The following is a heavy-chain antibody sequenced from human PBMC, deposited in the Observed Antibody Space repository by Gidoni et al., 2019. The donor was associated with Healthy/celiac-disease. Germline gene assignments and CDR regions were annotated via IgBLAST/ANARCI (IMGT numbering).Heavy chain of an antibody. J-gene: IGHJ3*02. CDR1: GFTFDDYA. V-gene: IGHV3-9*01. CDR2: ISGNSGSI. D-gene: IGHD3-10*01. CDR3: AKGSPYYYGSGSYYDAFDI. Sequence: EVQLVESGGGLVQPGRSLRLSCAASGFTFDDYAMHWVRQAPGKGLEWVSGISGNSGSIGYADSVKGRFTISRDNAKNSLYLQMNSLRAEDTALYYCAKGSPYYYGSGSYYDAFDIWGQGTMVTVSS.